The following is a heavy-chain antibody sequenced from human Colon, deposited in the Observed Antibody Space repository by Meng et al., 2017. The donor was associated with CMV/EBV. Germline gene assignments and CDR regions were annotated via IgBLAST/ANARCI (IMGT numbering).Heavy chain of an antibody. V-gene: IGHV3-74*03. CDR2: IKYDGRST. J-gene: IGHJ4*02. CDR1: GFTFSDYW. CDR3: AKYCSSGACLDY. D-gene: IGHD2-2*01. Sequence: CSASGFTFSDYWLPWVRQAQGKGLVWVSRIKYDGRSTTDADSVKGRFTISRDNAQNTVYLQMNSLRAEDTAVYYCAKYCSSGACLDYWGQGTLVTVS.